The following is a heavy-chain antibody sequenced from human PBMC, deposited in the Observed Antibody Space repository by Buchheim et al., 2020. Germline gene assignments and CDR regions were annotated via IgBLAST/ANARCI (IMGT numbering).Heavy chain of an antibody. CDR1: GFTFSSYG. V-gene: IGHV3-30*03. CDR2: ISYDGSNK. CDR3: AHLPGGRRTADELFDY. J-gene: IGHJ4*02. D-gene: IGHD3-16*01. Sequence: QVQLVESGGGVVQPGRSLRLSCAASGFTFSSYGMHWVRQAPGKGLEWVAVISYDGSNKYYADSVKGRFTISRANSKNTLYLQMNSLRAEDTAVYYCAHLPGGRRTADELFDYWGQGTL.